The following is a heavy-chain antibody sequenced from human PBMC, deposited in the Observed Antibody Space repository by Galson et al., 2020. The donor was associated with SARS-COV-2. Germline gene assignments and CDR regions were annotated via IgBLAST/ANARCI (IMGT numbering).Heavy chain of an antibody. CDR1: GDSVSRGSYQ. V-gene: IGHV4-61*01. J-gene: IGHJ4*02. D-gene: IGHD5-12*01. CDR2: KYYSGTT. CDR3: AREGYSVGWLFDY. Sequence: SETLSLTCSVSGDSVSRGSYQWSWIRQPPGKGLEWIGYKYYSGTTNYNPSLKSRVTISVDTSRNQFSLKLSSVTAADTAVYYCAREGYSVGWLFDYWGQGKLVTVSS.